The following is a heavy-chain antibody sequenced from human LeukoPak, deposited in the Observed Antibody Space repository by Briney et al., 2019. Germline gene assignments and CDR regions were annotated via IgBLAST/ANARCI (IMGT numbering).Heavy chain of an antibody. V-gene: IGHV3-23*01. CDR3: AKDSSGYYSATTFDP. CDR1: GFTFSSYA. D-gene: IGHD3-22*01. CDR2: ISGSGGST. Sequence: GGSLRLSCAASGFTFSSYAMSWVRQAPGKGLEWVSAISGSGGSTYYADSVKGRFTISRDNSKNTLYLQMNSLRAEGTAVYYCAKDSSGYYSATTFDPWGQGTLVTVSS. J-gene: IGHJ5*02.